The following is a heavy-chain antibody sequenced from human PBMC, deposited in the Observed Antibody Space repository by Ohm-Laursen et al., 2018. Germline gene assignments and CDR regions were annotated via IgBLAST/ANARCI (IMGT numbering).Heavy chain of an antibody. CDR1: GSTFSNYA. V-gene: IGHV3-11*01. J-gene: IGHJ3*02. CDR3: AKVYYCSGGSCYSWELTNGFDI. Sequence: SLRLSCSASGSTFSNYAMNWIRQAPGKGLEWVSYISSSGSTIYYADSVKGRFTISRDNAKNTVHLQMNSLRAEDTAVYYCAKVYYCSGGSCYSWELTNGFDIWGQGTMVTVSS. CDR2: ISSSGSTI. D-gene: IGHD2-15*01.